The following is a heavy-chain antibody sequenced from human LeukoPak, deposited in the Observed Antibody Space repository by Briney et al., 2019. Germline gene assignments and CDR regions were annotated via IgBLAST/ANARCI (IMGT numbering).Heavy chain of an antibody. Sequence: SETLSLTCTVSGGSISSSYWSWIRQPAGKGLEWIGRIYPSGSTNYNPSLKSRVTISVDRSKNQFSLKLSSVTAADTAVYYCARDFGGYCSSTSCSIWGQGTLVTVSS. J-gene: IGHJ4*02. CDR1: GGSISSSY. CDR2: IYPSGST. CDR3: ARDFGGYCSSTSCSI. V-gene: IGHV4-4*07. D-gene: IGHD2-2*01.